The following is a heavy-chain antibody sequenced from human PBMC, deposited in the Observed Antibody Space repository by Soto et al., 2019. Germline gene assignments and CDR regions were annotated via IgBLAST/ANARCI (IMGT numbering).Heavy chain of an antibody. CDR1: GFTFRNYA. J-gene: IGHJ4*02. D-gene: IGHD4-17*01. CDR3: AKDRGATTVTTVHY. Sequence: GGSLRLSCAASGFTFRNYAMSWVRQAPGKGLEWVSVVSGSGDSTYYADSVKGRFTISRDNSKNTLYLQMNSLRVEDTAVYYCAKDRGATTVTTVHYWGQGTLVTVSS. CDR2: VSGSGDST. V-gene: IGHV3-23*01.